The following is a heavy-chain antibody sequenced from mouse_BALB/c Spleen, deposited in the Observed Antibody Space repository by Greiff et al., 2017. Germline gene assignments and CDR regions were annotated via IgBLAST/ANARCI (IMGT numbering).Heavy chain of an antibody. J-gene: IGHJ4*01. CDR2: ISSGGSYT. Sequence: EVQGVECGGGLVKPGGSLKLSCAASGFTFSSYAMSWVRQSPEKRLEWVAEISSGGSYTYYPDTVTGRFTISRDNAKNTLYLEMSSLRSEDTAMYYCARGGITEVDYWGQGTSVTVSS. CDR1: GFTFSSYA. CDR3: ARGGITEVDY. V-gene: IGHV5-9-4*01. D-gene: IGHD2-4*01.